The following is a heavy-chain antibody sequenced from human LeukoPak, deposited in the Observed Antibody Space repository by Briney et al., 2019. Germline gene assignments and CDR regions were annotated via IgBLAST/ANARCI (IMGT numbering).Heavy chain of an antibody. D-gene: IGHD3-22*01. CDR1: GGSFSGYY. CDR3: ARGPRYYYDSSGYYYY. V-gene: IGHV4-34*01. Sequence: PSETLSLTCAVYGGSFSGYYWSWIRQPPGKGLEWIGEINHSGSTNYNPSLKSRVTISVDTSKNQFSLKLSSVTAADTAVYYCARGPRYYYDSSGYYYYWGRGTLVTVSS. CDR2: INHSGST. J-gene: IGHJ4*02.